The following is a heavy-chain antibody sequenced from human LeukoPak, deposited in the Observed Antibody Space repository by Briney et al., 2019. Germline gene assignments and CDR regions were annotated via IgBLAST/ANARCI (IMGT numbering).Heavy chain of an antibody. CDR2: IIPIFGTA. Sequence: SVKVSCKASGGTFSSYAISWVRQAPGQGLEWMGGIIPIFGTANYAQKFQGRVTITADESTSTAYMELSSLRSEDTAVYYCARGPLEWLLWKPYYMDVWGKGTTVTVSS. V-gene: IGHV1-69*13. CDR1: GGTFSSYA. D-gene: IGHD3-3*01. J-gene: IGHJ6*03. CDR3: ARGPLEWLLWKPYYMDV.